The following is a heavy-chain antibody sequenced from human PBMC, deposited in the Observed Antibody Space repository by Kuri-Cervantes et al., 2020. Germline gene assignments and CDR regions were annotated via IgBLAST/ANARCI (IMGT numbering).Heavy chain of an antibody. D-gene: IGHD6-13*01. CDR1: GFTVSSNY. Sequence: GESLKISCAASGFTVSSNYMSWVRQAPGKGLEWVSVIYSGGSTYHADSVKGRFTISRDNSKNTLYLQMNSLRAEDTAVYYCAYSSSWYDHTSFDYWGQGTLVTVSS. CDR3: AYSSSWYDHTSFDY. V-gene: IGHV3-53*01. J-gene: IGHJ4*02. CDR2: IYSGGST.